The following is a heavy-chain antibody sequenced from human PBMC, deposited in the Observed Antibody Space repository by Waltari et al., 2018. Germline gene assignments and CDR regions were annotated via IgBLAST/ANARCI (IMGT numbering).Heavy chain of an antibody. CDR3: ARGMGGTGTTAVDY. J-gene: IGHJ4*02. V-gene: IGHV3-30*01. D-gene: IGHD1-7*01. Sequence: QVQLVESGGGVVQPGRSLRLSCAASGFTFSTYAMHWVRQAPGKGLEWVAVISYDGSNKDYAESVKGRFTVSRDNSKNTLYLQMNSLRAEDTAVYYCARGMGGTGTTAVDYWGQGTLVTVSS. CDR1: GFTFSTYA. CDR2: ISYDGSNK.